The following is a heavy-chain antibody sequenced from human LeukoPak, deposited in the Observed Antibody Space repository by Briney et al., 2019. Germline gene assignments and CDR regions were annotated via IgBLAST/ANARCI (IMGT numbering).Heavy chain of an antibody. Sequence: SVKVSCKASGGTFSSYAISWVRQAPGQGLEWMGGIIPIFGTANYAQKFQGRVTITADESTSTAYMGLSSLRSEDTAVYYCATDSGSYGGAFDIWGQGTMVTVSS. D-gene: IGHD1-26*01. V-gene: IGHV1-69*13. CDR2: IIPIFGTA. CDR1: GGTFSSYA. J-gene: IGHJ3*02. CDR3: ATDSGSYGGAFDI.